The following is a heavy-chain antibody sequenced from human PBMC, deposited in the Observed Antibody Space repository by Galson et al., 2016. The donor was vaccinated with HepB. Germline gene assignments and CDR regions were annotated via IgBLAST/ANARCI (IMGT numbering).Heavy chain of an antibody. CDR3: AHIRSLYGSEAYGNAFAP. CDR1: GFSLSSTGEA. V-gene: IGHV2-5*02. CDR2: IYWDNDN. J-gene: IGHJ5*02. D-gene: IGHD3-10*01. Sequence: PALVKPTQTLTLTCTSSGFSLSSTGEAVAWIRQPPGKALEWLALIYWDNDNRYSPSLKSRLTITKDTSKNQVVLTMTDMDPVDTGTYYCAHIRSLYGSEAYGNAFAPWGQGTWVTVSS.